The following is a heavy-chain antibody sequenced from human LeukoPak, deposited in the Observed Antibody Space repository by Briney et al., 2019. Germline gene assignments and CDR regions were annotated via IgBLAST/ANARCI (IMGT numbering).Heavy chain of an antibody. J-gene: IGHJ4*02. CDR3: ARLNRISGFFDY. V-gene: IGHV4-39*01. CDR2: IYSSGST. D-gene: IGHD6-25*01. Sequence: SETLSLTCTVSGGSIGSSSYYWGWIRQPPGKGLEWIGSIYSSGSTYYNPSLKSPVTISVDTSKNRFSLKLTSVNAADTAVYYCARLNRISGFFDYWGQGTLVTVSS. CDR1: GGSIGSSSYY.